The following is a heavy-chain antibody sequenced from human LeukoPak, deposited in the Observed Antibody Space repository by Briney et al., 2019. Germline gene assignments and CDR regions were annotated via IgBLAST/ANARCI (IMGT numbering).Heavy chain of an antibody. D-gene: IGHD6-13*01. J-gene: IGHJ4*02. V-gene: IGHV4-39*07. CDR1: GGSISSSSYY. CDR3: ARDGGSAAGTNY. Sequence: LETLSLTCTVSGGSISSSSYYWGWIRQPPGKGLEWIGSIYYSGSTYYNPSLKSRVTISVDTSKNQFSLKLSSVTAADTAVYYCARDGGSAAGTNYWGQGTLVTVSS. CDR2: IYYSGST.